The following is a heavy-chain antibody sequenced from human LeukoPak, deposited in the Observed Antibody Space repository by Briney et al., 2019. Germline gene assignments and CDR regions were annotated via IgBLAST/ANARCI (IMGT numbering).Heavy chain of an antibody. V-gene: IGHV3-33*08. CDR1: GFTFSSYA. Sequence: GGSLRLSCAASGFTFSSYAMHWVRQAPGKGLEWVAVIWYDGSNKYYADSVKGRFTISRDNSKNTLYLQMNSLRAEDTAVYYCARDPDIVVVPAAKGGMDVWGQGTTVTVSS. J-gene: IGHJ6*02. D-gene: IGHD2-2*01. CDR2: IWYDGSNK. CDR3: ARDPDIVVVPAAKGGMDV.